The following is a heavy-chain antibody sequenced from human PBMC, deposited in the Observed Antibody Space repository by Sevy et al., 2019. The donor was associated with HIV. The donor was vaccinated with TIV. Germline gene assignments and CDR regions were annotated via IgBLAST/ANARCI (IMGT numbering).Heavy chain of an antibody. J-gene: IGHJ4*02. V-gene: IGHV3-48*03. CDR2: ISSSFTNI. Sequence: GGSLRLSCVASGFTFNIYEMNWVRQAPGQGLEWVSYISSSFTNIYYADSVKGRFTISRDNAKNSLYLQMNSLRAEDTAVYYCTNYVNYWGQGTLVTVSS. D-gene: IGHD3-10*02. CDR1: GFTFNIYE. CDR3: TNYVNY.